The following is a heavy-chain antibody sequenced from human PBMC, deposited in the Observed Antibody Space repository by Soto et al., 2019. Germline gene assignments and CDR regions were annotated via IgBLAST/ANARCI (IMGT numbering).Heavy chain of an antibody. V-gene: IGHV4-39*01. CDR2: IYYSGST. CDR1: GGSISSSSYY. Sequence: PSETLSLTCTVSGGSISSSSYYWGWIRQPPGKGLEWIGSIYYSGSTYYNPSLKSRVTISVDTSKNQFSLKLSSVTAADTAVYYCARPLRFMGNYYFDYWGQGTLVTVS. J-gene: IGHJ4*02. CDR3: ARPLRFMGNYYFDY. D-gene: IGHD4-17*01.